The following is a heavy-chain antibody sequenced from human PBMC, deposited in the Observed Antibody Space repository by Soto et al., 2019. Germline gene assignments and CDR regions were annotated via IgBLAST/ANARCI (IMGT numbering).Heavy chain of an antibody. CDR3: ARLVTIFGVVTYYYYYYMAV. CDR1: GGTFSSYA. Sequence: GASVKVSCKASGGTFSSYAISWVRQAPGQGLECMGGIIPIFGTANYAQKFQGRVTITADESTSTAYMELSSLRSEDTAVYYCARLVTIFGVVTYYYYYYMAVWGKGTTVTVSS. CDR2: IIPIFGTA. J-gene: IGHJ6*03. V-gene: IGHV1-69*13. D-gene: IGHD3-3*01.